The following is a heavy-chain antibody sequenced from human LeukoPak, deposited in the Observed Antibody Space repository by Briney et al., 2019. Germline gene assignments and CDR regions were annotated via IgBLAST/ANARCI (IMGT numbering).Heavy chain of an antibody. V-gene: IGHV4-61*01. D-gene: IGHD2-2*01. CDR3: ARGYCSSTSCYLFDY. CDR1: GGSVSSGSYY. CDR2: IYYSGST. J-gene: IGHJ4*02. Sequence: SETLSLTCTVSGGSVSSGSYYWSWIRQPPGKGLEWIGYIYYSGSTNYNPSLKIRVTISVDTSKNQFSLKLSSVTAADTAVYYCARGYCSSTSCYLFDYWGQGTLVTVSS.